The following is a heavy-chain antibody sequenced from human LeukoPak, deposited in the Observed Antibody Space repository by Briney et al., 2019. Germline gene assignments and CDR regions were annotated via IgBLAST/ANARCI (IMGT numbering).Heavy chain of an antibody. Sequence: VASVKVSCKASGYTFTGYYMHWVRQAPGQGLEWMGWINPNSGGTNYAQKFQGRVTMTRDTSISTAYMELSRLRSDDTAVYYCARARITIFGVVPTGMDVWGQGTTVTVSS. J-gene: IGHJ6*02. CDR3: ARARITIFGVVPTGMDV. CDR1: GYTFTGYY. D-gene: IGHD3-3*01. V-gene: IGHV1-2*02. CDR2: INPNSGGT.